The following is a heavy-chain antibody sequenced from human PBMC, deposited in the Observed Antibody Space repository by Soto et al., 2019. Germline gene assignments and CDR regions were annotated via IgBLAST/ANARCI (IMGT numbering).Heavy chain of an antibody. CDR2: IYYSGST. J-gene: IGHJ5*02. D-gene: IGHD6-6*01. V-gene: IGHV4-59*01. CDR3: AIVRVFDSRSLEVWIDP. CDR1: GGSISSYN. Sequence: QVQLQESGPGLVKPSETLSLTCTVSGGSISSYNWSWIRQPPGKELEWIGYIYYSGSTNYNPSLTRRATITVDTSKNQFDLKLSSVKAAETSVYYCAIVRVFDSRSLEVWIDPWGQGTLVTVSS.